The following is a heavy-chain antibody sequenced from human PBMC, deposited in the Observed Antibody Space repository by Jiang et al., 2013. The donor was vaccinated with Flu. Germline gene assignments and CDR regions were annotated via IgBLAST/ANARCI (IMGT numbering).Heavy chain of an antibody. CDR3: ARDYRNYYDSSGYYSFDY. V-gene: IGHV4-38-2*02. D-gene: IGHD3-22*01. J-gene: IGHJ4*02. CDR1: GYSISNGYY. CDR2: IYHSGSTYYT. Sequence: GSGLVKPSETLSLTCAVSGYSISNGYYWGWIRQPPGKGLEWIGSIYHSGSTYYTYYNPSLKSRVTISVDTSKNHFSLRLSSVTAADTAVYYCARDYRNYYDSSGYYSFDYWGQGTLVTVSS.